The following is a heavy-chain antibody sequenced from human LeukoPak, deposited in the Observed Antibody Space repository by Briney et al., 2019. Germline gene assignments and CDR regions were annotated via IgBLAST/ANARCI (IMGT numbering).Heavy chain of an antibody. J-gene: IGHJ4*02. V-gene: IGHV1-2*02. Sequence: ASVKVSCKASGYTFTGYYMHWVRQAPGQGLEWMGWINPNSGGTNYAQKFQGRVTMTRDTSISTAYMELSRLRSDDTAVYYCAREGDYYDSSGYYSKVYFDYWGQGTLVTVSS. CDR2: INPNSGGT. CDR1: GYTFTGYY. D-gene: IGHD3-22*01. CDR3: AREGDYYDSSGYYSKVYFDY.